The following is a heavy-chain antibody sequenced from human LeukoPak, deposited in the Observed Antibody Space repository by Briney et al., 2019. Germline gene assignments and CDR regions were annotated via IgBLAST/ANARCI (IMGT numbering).Heavy chain of an antibody. D-gene: IGHD3-10*01. CDR3: ARDGSGSYYWDYYYYYGMDV. CDR1: GGSFSGYY. V-gene: IGHV4-34*01. CDR2: INHSGSA. J-gene: IGHJ6*02. Sequence: SETLSLTCAVYGGSFSGYYWSWIRQPPGKGLEWIGDINHSGSANYNPSLKSRVTISVDTSKNQFSLKLSSVTAADTAVYYCARDGSGSYYWDYYYYYGMDVWGQGTTVTVSS.